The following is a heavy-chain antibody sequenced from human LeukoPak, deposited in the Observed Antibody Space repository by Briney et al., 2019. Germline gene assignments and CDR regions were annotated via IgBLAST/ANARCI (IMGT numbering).Heavy chain of an antibody. J-gene: IGHJ3*02. CDR2: ISAYNGNT. CDR3: ARVSTYYDFWSAAFDI. CDR1: GYTFTSYG. D-gene: IGHD3-3*01. V-gene: IGHV1-18*01. Sequence: ASVKVSCKASGYTFTSYGISWVRQAPGQGLEWMGWISAYNGNTNYAQKLQGRVTMTRDTSTSTVYMELSSLRSEDTAVYYCARVSTYYDFWSAAFDIWGQGTMVTVSS.